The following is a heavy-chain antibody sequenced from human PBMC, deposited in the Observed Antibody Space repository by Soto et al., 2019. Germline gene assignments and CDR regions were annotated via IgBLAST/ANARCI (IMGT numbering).Heavy chain of an antibody. CDR2: INPNSGGT. J-gene: IGHJ4*02. Sequence: ASVKVSCKASGYTFTGYYMHWVRQAPGQGLEWMGWINPNSGGTNYAQKFQGWVTMTRDTSISTAYMELSRLRSDDTAVYYCARAEVGSSSFRFAFSFAYYFDYWGQGTLVTVSS. CDR1: GYTFTGYY. CDR3: ARAEVGSSSFRFAFSFAYYFDY. V-gene: IGHV1-2*04. D-gene: IGHD3-16*02.